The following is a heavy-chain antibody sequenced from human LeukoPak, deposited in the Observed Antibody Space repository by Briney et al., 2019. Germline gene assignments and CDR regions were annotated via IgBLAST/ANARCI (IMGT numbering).Heavy chain of an antibody. CDR1: GFSFSSHNM. CDR2: IYHSGST. J-gene: IGHJ6*03. D-gene: IGHD3-10*01. V-gene: IGHV4-38-2*01. CDR3: ARVPGFYYYYMDV. Sequence: PGGSLRLSCAASGFSFSSHNMNWFRQAPGKGLEWIGSIYHSGSTYYNPSLKSRVTISVDTSKNQFSLKLSSVTAADTAVYYCARVPGFYYYYMDVWGKGTTVTVSS.